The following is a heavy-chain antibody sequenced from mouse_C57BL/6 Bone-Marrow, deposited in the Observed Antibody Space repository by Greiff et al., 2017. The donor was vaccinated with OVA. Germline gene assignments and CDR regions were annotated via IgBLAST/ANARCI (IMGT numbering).Heavy chain of an antibody. J-gene: IGHJ2*01. CDR2: INPGSGGT. D-gene: IGHD4-1*01. Sequence: QVHVKQSGAELVRPGTSVKVSCKASGYAFTNYLIEWVKQRPGQGLEWIGVINPGSGGTNYNEKFKGKATLTADKSSSTAYMQLSSLTSEDSAVYFCAREGTGTYYFDYWGQGTTLTVSS. CDR3: AREGTGTYYFDY. CDR1: GYAFTNYL. V-gene: IGHV1-54*01.